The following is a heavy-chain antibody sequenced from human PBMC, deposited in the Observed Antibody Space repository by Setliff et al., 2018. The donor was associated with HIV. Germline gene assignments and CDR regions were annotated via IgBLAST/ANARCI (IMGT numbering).Heavy chain of an antibody. CDR3: ARVRGGLNEYLDS. V-gene: IGHV1-8*02. Sequence: ASVKVSCKASGDTFTTYDINWVRQATGQGPEWIGWMNTNSGNTGYAQKFQVRVTMTRNTSISTAYMELRSLTFADTAVYFCARVRGGLNEYLDSWGQGTLVTVSS. D-gene: IGHD1-1*01. J-gene: IGHJ4*02. CDR1: GDTFTTYD. CDR2: MNTNSGNT.